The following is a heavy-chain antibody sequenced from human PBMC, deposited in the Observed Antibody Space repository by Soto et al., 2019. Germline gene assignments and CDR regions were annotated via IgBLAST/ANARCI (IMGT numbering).Heavy chain of an antibody. Sequence: SETLSLTCTVSGGSISRSSYYWGWIRQPPGKGLEWIGSIYYSGSTYYNPSLKSRVTISVDTSKNQFSLKLSSVTAADTAVYYCARDDVSSSGYYYGWFDYWGQVTLVTVS. V-gene: IGHV4-39*02. CDR3: ARDDVSSSGYYYGWFDY. CDR2: IYYSGST. CDR1: GGSISRSSYY. D-gene: IGHD3-22*01. J-gene: IGHJ4*02.